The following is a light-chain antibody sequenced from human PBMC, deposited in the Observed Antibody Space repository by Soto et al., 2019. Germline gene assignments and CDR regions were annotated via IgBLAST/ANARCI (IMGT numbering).Light chain of an antibody. J-gene: IGLJ3*02. V-gene: IGLV2-14*01. CDR3: SSYTSSNTVM. CDR1: NSDIGGYNY. Sequence: QSALTQPASESGSPGQSITISCTGTNSDIGGYNYVSWYQQHPGKAPKLIIFDVSFRPSEVSNRFSASKSGNTASLTISGLQAEDEADYYCSSYTSSNTVMFGGGTKLTVL. CDR2: DVS.